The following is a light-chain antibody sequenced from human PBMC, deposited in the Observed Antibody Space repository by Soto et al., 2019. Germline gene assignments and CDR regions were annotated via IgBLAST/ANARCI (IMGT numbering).Light chain of an antibody. V-gene: IGLV1-47*02. J-gene: IGLJ3*02. CDR2: SNN. CDR1: SSNIGSNY. Sequence: QSVLTQPPSASGTPGQRVTISCSGSSSNIGSNYVYWYQQLPGTAPKLLIYSNNQRPSGVPDRFSGSTSGTSASLAISGLRSEDEADYYCAAWDDSLSGPWVFGGGTQLTVL. CDR3: AAWDDSLSGPWV.